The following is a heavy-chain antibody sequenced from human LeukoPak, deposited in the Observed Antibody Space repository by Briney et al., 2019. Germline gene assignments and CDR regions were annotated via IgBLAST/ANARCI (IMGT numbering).Heavy chain of an antibody. V-gene: IGHV3-23*01. Sequence: GGSLRLSCVASGFTFRNYGMSWVRQVPGKGLECVSAIDYSGVSTYYAESVKGRFTISRDNSKNTLYLQMNTLRAEDTALYYCVPRGLYDLGHWGQGTLVTVSS. D-gene: IGHD3-10*01. CDR3: VPRGLYDLGH. J-gene: IGHJ4*02. CDR2: IDYSGVST. CDR1: GFTFRNYG.